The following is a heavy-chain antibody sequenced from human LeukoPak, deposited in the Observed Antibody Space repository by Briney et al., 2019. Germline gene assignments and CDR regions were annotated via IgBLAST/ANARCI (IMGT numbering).Heavy chain of an antibody. Sequence: ASVKVSCKASGYTFTGYYMHWVRQPPGQGLEWMGWINPNSGGTNYAQKFQGRVTMTRDTSISTAYMELSRLRSDDTAVYYCARVIVPAVDWFDPWGQGTLVTVSS. J-gene: IGHJ5*02. CDR3: ARVIVPAVDWFDP. CDR2: INPNSGGT. V-gene: IGHV1-2*02. D-gene: IGHD2-2*01. CDR1: GYTFTGYY.